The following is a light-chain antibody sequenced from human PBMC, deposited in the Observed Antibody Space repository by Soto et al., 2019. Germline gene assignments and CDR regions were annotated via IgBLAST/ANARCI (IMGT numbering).Light chain of an antibody. J-gene: IGLJ1*01. CDR1: GSDVGGYNY. Sequence: QSALTQPPSAPGSPGQSVTISCTGTGSDVGGYNYVSWYQQHPGKAPKLMIYEVSKRPSGVPDRFSGSKSGNTASLTVSGLQAEDEADYYCSSYAGSNNLGVFGTGTKLTVL. CDR2: EVS. V-gene: IGLV2-8*01. CDR3: SSYAGSNNLGV.